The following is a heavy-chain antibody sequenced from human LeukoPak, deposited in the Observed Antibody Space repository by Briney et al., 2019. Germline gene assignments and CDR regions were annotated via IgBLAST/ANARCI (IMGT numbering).Heavy chain of an antibody. J-gene: IGHJ5*02. CDR3: AKDMARITMVRGANWFDP. D-gene: IGHD3-10*01. V-gene: IGHV3-11*01. CDR2: IDSSGDVI. Sequence: GGSGRLYCAASGFMFSDYYMTWIRQAPGKGLEWLSYIDSSGDVIYYADSVKGRFTISRDNAKNSVFLQMNSLRAEDTALYYCAKDMARITMVRGANWFDPWGQGTLVTVSS. CDR1: GFMFSDYY.